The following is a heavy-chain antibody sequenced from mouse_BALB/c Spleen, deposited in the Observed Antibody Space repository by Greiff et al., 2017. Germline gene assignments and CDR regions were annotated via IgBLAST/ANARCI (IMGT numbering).Heavy chain of an antibody. D-gene: IGHD2-10*02. J-gene: IGHJ1*01. CDR3: AREKYGNYGGYFDV. V-gene: IGHV3-6*02. CDR2: ISYDGSN. Sequence: DVKLQESGPGLVKPSQSLSLTCSVTGYSITSCYYWNWIRQFPGNKLEWMGYISYDGSNNYNPSLKNRISITRDTSKNQFFLKLNSVTTEDTATYYCAREKYGNYGGYFDVWGAGTTVTVSS. CDR1: GYSITSCYY.